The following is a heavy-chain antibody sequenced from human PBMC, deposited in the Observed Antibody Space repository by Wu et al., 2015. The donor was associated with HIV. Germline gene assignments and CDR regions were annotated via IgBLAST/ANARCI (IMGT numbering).Heavy chain of an antibody. Sequence: QVQLVQSGAEMKKPGASVKVSCKASGYTFVNYYIHWVRQAPGQGLEWMGIIDPLGGKTTYAQKFQGRVTVTRDTSTNTVYIELISLKSDDTAVYFCARADGYGDLDYWGQGTLVTSPQ. V-gene: IGHV1-46*01. D-gene: IGHD4-17*01. CDR1: GYTFVNYY. CDR2: IDPLGGKT. J-gene: IGHJ4*02. CDR3: ARADGYGDLDY.